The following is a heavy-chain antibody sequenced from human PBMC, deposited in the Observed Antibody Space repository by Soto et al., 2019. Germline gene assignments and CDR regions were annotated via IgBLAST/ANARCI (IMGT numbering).Heavy chain of an antibody. CDR3: ARGGVDYYDSSGYYFSPYYFDY. V-gene: IGHV4-30-2*01. J-gene: IGHJ4*02. CDR2: IYHSGST. D-gene: IGHD3-22*01. Sequence: TSETLSLTCTVSGDSISSGDYYWSWIRQPPGKGLEWIGYIYHSGSTYYNPSLKSRVTISVDRSKNQFSLKLSSVTAADTAVYYCARGGVDYYDSSGYYFSPYYFDYWGQGTLVTVSS. CDR1: GDSISSGDYY.